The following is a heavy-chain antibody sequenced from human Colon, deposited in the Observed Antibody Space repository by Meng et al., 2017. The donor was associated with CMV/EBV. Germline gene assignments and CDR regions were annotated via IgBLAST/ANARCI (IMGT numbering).Heavy chain of an antibody. D-gene: IGHD6-19*01. Sequence: GSLRLSCTVSGGSISSSSYYWGWIRQPPGKGLEWIGSIYYSGSTYYNPSLKSRVTISVDTSKNQFSLKLSSVTAADTAVYYCARDKEAGWLVRGYYYGMDVWGQGTTVTVSS. CDR1: GGSISSSSYY. CDR3: ARDKEAGWLVRGYYYGMDV. J-gene: IGHJ6*02. CDR2: IYYSGST. V-gene: IGHV4-39*07.